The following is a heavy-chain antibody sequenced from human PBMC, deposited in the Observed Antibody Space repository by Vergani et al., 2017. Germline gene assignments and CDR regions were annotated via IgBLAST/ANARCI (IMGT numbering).Heavy chain of an antibody. V-gene: IGHV4-39*01. CDR2: IYYSGST. J-gene: IGHJ4*02. Sequence: QLQLQESGPGLVKPSETLSLTCTVSGGSISSSSYYWGWIRQPPGKGLEWIGSIYYSGSTYYNPSLKSRVTISVDTSKNQFSLKLSSVTAADTAVYYCARHCYDSSGYYPYYFDYWGQGTLVTVSS. CDR1: GGSISSSSYY. D-gene: IGHD3-22*01. CDR3: ARHCYDSSGYYPYYFDY.